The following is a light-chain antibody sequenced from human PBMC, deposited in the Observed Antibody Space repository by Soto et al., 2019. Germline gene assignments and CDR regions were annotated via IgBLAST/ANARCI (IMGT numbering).Light chain of an antibody. V-gene: IGLV2-8*01. CDR1: SSDVGAYNY. Sequence: QSALTQPPSASGSPGQSVTISCTGTSSDVGAYNYVSWHQQHPGKAPKLLIYDVSKRPSGVPDRFSGSKSGNTASLTVSGLQAEDAADYYCISYARSDAYVLGTGTKLTVL. CDR3: ISYARSDAYV. J-gene: IGLJ1*01. CDR2: DVS.